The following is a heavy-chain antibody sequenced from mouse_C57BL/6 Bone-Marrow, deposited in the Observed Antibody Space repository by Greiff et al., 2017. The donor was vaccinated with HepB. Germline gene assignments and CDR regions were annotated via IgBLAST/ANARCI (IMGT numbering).Heavy chain of an antibody. D-gene: IGHD2-3*01. Sequence: VQLQQSGAELVRPGASVKLSCKASGYTFTDYYINWVKQRPGQGLEWIARIYPGSGNTYYNEKFKGKATLTAEKSSSTAYMQLSSLTSEDSAVYFCARWDGLAWFAYWGQGTLVTVSA. V-gene: IGHV1-76*01. CDR2: IYPGSGNT. J-gene: IGHJ3*01. CDR1: GYTFTDYY. CDR3: ARWDGLAWFAY.